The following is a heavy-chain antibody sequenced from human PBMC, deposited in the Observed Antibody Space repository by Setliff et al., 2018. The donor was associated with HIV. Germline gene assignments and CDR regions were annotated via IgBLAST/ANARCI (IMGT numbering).Heavy chain of an antibody. V-gene: IGHV4-39*01. CDR3: ARQVKYSSSPLHFDS. CDR2: IYYGGSI. CDR1: GDSITNCFYF. D-gene: IGHD6-13*01. Sequence: SETLSLTCTVSGDSITNCFYFWAWIRQPPGKGLEWIGSIYYGGSIDYNPSLKSRVTISVDTPKNQFSLRLNSVTAADTAIHYCARQVKYSSSPLHFDSWGQGTLVTVSS. J-gene: IGHJ4*02.